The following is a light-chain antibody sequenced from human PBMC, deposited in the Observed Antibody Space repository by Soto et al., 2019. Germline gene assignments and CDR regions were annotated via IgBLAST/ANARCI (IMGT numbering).Light chain of an antibody. J-gene: IGKJ1*01. V-gene: IGKV1-13*02. CDR2: KAS. CDR3: QQSYSTPKT. CDR1: QGISSA. Sequence: AIQLTQSPSSLSASVGDRVTITCRASQGISSALGWYQQRPGKAPKLLIYKASTLKSGVPSRFGGSGSGTEFTLTISSLQPEDFATYYCQQSYSTPKTFGQGTKVDIK.